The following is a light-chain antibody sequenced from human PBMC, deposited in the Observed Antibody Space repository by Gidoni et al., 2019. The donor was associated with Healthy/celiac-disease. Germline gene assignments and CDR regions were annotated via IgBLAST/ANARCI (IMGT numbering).Light chain of an antibody. Sequence: QSALTQPAAGSGSPGQAITISCTGTSSDVGGYNYVSWYQQHPGKAPKLMIYEFSNRPSGVSHRFSGSKSGNTASLTISGLQAEDDADYYCSSYTSSSPLVFGGGTKLTVL. CDR3: SSYTSSSPLV. J-gene: IGLJ2*01. CDR2: EFS. CDR1: SSDVGGYNY. V-gene: IGLV2-14*01.